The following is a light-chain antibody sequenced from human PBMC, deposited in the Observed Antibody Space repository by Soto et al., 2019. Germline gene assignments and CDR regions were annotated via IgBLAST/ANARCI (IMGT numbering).Light chain of an antibody. CDR2: SGD. Sequence: QSALTQPPSASVTRGQRVTISCSGIRSNVGTNHVNWYQQFPGSAPIRFSHSGDERPPGVPDRFSGSESGNSACLSVIGLLSADEADYYCGVWDDGLNGCVFGVGTQLTVL. CDR3: GVWDDGLNGCV. CDR1: RSNVGTNH. V-gene: IGLV1-44*01. J-gene: IGLJ3*02.